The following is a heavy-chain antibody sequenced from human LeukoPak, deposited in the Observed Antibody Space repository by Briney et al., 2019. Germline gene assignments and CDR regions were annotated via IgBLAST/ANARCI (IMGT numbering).Heavy chain of an antibody. V-gene: IGHV3-7*01. J-gene: IGHJ4*02. CDR2: IKQDGSEK. Sequence: GGSLRLSCAASGFTFSSYGMHWVRQAPGKGLEWVANIKQDGSEKYYVDSVKGRFTISRDNAKNSLYLQMNSVRAEDTAVYYCARARFLEWLLYLDYWGQGTLVTVSS. D-gene: IGHD3-3*01. CDR3: ARARFLEWLLYLDY. CDR1: GFTFSSYG.